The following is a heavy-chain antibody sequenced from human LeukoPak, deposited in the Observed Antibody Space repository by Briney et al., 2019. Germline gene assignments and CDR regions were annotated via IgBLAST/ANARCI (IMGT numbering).Heavy chain of an antibody. CDR3: ASSVSGSYYCEPTYFDY. Sequence: SVKVSCKASGGTFSSYAISWVRQAPGQGLEWMGGIIPIFGTANYAQKFQGRVTITADESTSTAYMELSSLRSEDTAVYYCASSVSGSYYCEPTYFDYWGQGTLVTVSS. J-gene: IGHJ4*02. CDR2: IIPIFGTA. V-gene: IGHV1-69*13. D-gene: IGHD1-26*01. CDR1: GGTFSSYA.